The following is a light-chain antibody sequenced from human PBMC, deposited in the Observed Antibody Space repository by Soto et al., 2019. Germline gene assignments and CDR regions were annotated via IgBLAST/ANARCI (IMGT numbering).Light chain of an antibody. V-gene: IGLV1-51*01. Sequence: QSVLTQPPSVSAAPGQKVTISCSGCSSNIGNNYVSWYQQLPGTAPKLLIYDNNKRPSGIPARFSGSKSGTSATLGITGLQTGDEADYYCGTWDSSVVVFGGGTQLTVL. CDR3: GTWDSSVVV. CDR2: DNN. CDR1: SSNIGNNY. J-gene: IGLJ2*01.